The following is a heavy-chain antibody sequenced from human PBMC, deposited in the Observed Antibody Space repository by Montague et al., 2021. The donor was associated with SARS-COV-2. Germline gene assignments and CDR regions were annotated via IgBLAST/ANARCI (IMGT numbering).Heavy chain of an antibody. CDR2: IYCSGST. J-gene: IGHJ6*02. V-gene: IGHV4-39*01. Sequence: SETLSLTCTVSGGSISSSSYYWGWIRQPPGKGLEWIGYIYCSGSTYYNPSLKSRVTISVDTSKNQFSLKLSSVTAADTAVYYCARQPTRGITIFGVVTDYGMDVWGQGTTVTVSS. CDR3: ARQPTRGITIFGVVTDYGMDV. D-gene: IGHD3-3*01. CDR1: GGSISSSSYY.